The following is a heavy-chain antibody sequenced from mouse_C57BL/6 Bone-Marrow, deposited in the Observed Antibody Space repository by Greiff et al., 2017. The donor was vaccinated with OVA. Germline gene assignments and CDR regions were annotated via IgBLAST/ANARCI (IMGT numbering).Heavy chain of an antibody. Sequence: QVQLQQPGAELVRPGSSVKLSCKASGYTFTSYWMDWVKQRPGQGLEWIGNIYPSDSETHYNQQFKDKATLTVDKSSSTAYMQLSSLTSEDSAVYYCAGWDGYFDVWGTGTTVTVSS. J-gene: IGHJ1*03. CDR3: AGWDGYFDV. CDR1: GYTFTSYW. D-gene: IGHD4-1*01. CDR2: IYPSDSET. V-gene: IGHV1-61*01.